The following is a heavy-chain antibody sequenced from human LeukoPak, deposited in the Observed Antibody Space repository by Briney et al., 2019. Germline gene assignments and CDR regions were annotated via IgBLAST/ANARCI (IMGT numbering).Heavy chain of an antibody. CDR3: ARGQLWFGELMYAFDI. Sequence: PSETLSLTCTVSGGSISSSSYYWGWIRQPPGKGLEWIGSIYYSGSTYYNPSLKSRVTISVDTSKNQFSLKLSSVTAADTAVYYCARGQLWFGELMYAFDIWGQGTMVTVSS. CDR1: GGSISSSSYY. J-gene: IGHJ3*02. V-gene: IGHV4-39*07. CDR2: IYYSGST. D-gene: IGHD3-10*01.